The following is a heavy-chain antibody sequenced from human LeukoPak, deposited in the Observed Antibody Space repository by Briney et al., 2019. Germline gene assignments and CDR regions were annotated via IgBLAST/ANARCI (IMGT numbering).Heavy chain of an antibody. CDR3: AKGIDIWFGEYNWFDP. Sequence: ASVKVSCKASGYTFTSYGISWVRQAPGQGLEWMGWISAYNGNTNYAQKLQGRVTMTTDTSTSTAYMELRSLRSDDTAVYYCAKGIDIWFGEYNWFDPWGQGTLVTVSS. CDR1: GYTFTSYG. V-gene: IGHV1-18*01. J-gene: IGHJ5*02. CDR2: ISAYNGNT. D-gene: IGHD3-10*01.